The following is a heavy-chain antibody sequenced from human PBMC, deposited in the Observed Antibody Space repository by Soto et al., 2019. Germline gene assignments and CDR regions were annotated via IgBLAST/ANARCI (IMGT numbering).Heavy chain of an antibody. CDR1: GFTFSSYS. Sequence: PGGSLRLSCAASGFTFSSYSMNWVRQAPGKGLEWVSYISSSSSTIYYADSVKGRFTISRDNAKNSLYLQMNSLRAEDTAVYYCARDSGYSYGPLDYWGQGTLVTRLL. J-gene: IGHJ4*02. CDR2: ISSSSSTI. D-gene: IGHD5-18*01. CDR3: ARDSGYSYGPLDY. V-gene: IGHV3-48*01.